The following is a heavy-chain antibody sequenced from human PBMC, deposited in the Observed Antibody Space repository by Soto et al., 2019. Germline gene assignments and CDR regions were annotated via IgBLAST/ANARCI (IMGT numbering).Heavy chain of an antibody. Sequence: HVQLQASGPGLVKPSQTLSLTCTVSGGSIGSGGYYWSWIRQHPGMGLEWIGYVYDSGTTYYNPSLKSRVTISGDTSNNQFSLKLSSVTAADTAVYFCAKSDNSGYYCDYWGQGTLVTVSS. V-gene: IGHV4-31*03. J-gene: IGHJ4*02. CDR3: AKSDNSGYYCDY. D-gene: IGHD3-22*01. CDR1: GGSIGSGGYY. CDR2: VYDSGTT.